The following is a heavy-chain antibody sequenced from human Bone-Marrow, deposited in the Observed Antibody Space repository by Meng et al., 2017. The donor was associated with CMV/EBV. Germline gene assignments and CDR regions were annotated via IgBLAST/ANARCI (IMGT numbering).Heavy chain of an antibody. Sequence: ETLSLTCAVYGGSFSGYYWSWIRQPPGKGLEWIGEINHSGSTNYNPSLKSRVTISVDTSKNQFSLKLSSVTAADTAVYYCARDWVDYYDSSGYYYHYYYGMDVWGQGTTVTVSS. CDR3: ARDWVDYYDSSGYYYHYYYGMDV. CDR2: INHSGST. CDR1: GGSFSGYY. J-gene: IGHJ6*02. V-gene: IGHV4-34*01. D-gene: IGHD3-22*01.